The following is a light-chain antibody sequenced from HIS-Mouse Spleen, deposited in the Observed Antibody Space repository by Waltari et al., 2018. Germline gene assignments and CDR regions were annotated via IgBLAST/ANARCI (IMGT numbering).Light chain of an antibody. Sequence: QSALTQPASVSGSPGQSTTISCTGTSSDVGSYNLVSWYQQHPGKAPELMFYEGIKRASGVLNRFSGSKSGNTASLTIAGLQAEDEADYYCCSYAGSSTWVFGGGTKLTVL. J-gene: IGLJ3*02. CDR2: EGI. V-gene: IGLV2-23*01. CDR1: SSDVGSYNL. CDR3: CSYAGSSTWV.